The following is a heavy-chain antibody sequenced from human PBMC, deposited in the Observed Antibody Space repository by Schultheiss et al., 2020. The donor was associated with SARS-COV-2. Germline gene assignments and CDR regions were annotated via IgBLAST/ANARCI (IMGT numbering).Heavy chain of an antibody. V-gene: IGHV4-31*03. Sequence: SETLSLTCTVSGGSISSGGYYWSWIRQHPGKGLEWIGYIYYSGSTYYNPSLKSRVTISVDTSKNQFSLKLSSVTAADTAVYYCARGSALGGRRWFDPWGQGTLVTVSS. CDR1: GGSISSGGYY. CDR2: IYYSGST. CDR3: ARGSALGGRRWFDP. D-gene: IGHD2-15*01. J-gene: IGHJ5*02.